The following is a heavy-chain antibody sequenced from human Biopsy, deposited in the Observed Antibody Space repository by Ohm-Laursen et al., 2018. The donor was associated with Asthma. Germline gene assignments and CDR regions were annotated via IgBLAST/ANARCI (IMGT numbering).Heavy chain of an antibody. Sequence: SLRLSCTASGFTFSTYGMHWVRQAPGKGLEWVAVISYDGFNKDYGDSVKGRFTISRDNSKNTLYLQMNSLTPDDTAVYFCARDFTIGSGSPFHFWGPGTLVTVSS. CDR1: GFTFSTYG. CDR3: ARDFTIGSGSPFHF. D-gene: IGHD3-10*01. J-gene: IGHJ4*01. CDR2: ISYDGFNK. V-gene: IGHV3-30*03.